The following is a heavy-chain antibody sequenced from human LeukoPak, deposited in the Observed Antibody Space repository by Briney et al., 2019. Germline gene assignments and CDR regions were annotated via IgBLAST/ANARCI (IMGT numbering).Heavy chain of an antibody. CDR2: ISSSSSYI. D-gene: IGHD3-9*01. V-gene: IGHV3-21*01. CDR3: ATPPRGILTGYYDY. Sequence: PGGSLRLSCAASGFTFSSYSMNWGRQAPGKGLEWVSSISSSSSYIYYADSLKGRFTISRDNAKNLLYLQMNSLRAEDTAVYYCATPPRGILTGYYDYWGQGTLVTVSS. J-gene: IGHJ4*02. CDR1: GFTFSSYS.